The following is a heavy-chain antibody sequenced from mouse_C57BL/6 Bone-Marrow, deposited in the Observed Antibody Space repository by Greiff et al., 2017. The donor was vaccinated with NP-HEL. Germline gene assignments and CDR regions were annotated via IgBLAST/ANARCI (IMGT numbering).Heavy chain of an antibody. J-gene: IGHJ2*01. D-gene: IGHD2-3*01. CDR1: GFTFSSYG. CDR3: ASHYDGYGY. V-gene: IGHV5-6*02. Sequence: DVMLVESGGDLVKPGGSLKLSCAASGFTFSSYGMSWVRQTPDKRLEWVATISSGGSYTYYPDSVKGRFTISRDNAKTTLYLQMRSLKSEDTAIYYCASHYDGYGYWGKGTTLTVSS. CDR2: ISSGGSYT.